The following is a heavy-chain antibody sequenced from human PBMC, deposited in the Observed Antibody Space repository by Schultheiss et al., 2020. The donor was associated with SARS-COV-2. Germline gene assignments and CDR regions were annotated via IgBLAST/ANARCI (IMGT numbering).Heavy chain of an antibody. V-gene: IGHV3-64*04. CDR3: ARGHPGDY. CDR2: ISSNGGST. J-gene: IGHJ4*02. CDR1: GFTFSSYA. D-gene: IGHD3-10*01. Sequence: GGSLRLSCSASGFTFSSYAMHWVRQAPGKGLEYVSAISSNGGSTYYADSVKGRFTISRDNSKNTLCLQMNSLRPEDTAVYYCARGHPGDYWGQGTPVTVSS.